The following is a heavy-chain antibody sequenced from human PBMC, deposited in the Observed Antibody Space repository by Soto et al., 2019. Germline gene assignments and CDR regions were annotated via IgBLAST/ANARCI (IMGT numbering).Heavy chain of an antibody. CDR1: GYHLISYG. CDR3: ARAQYCSGGTCHFDY. CDR2: ISAYNGNT. J-gene: IGHJ4*01. V-gene: IGHV1-18*01. Sequence: ASVKVSCKASGYHLISYGFTWVRQAPGQGLEWMGWISAYNGNTKYGQKFQGRVSMTTDTSTSAAYMELRSLRSDDTAVYYCARAQYCSGGTCHFDYWGQGTLVTVSS. D-gene: IGHD2-15*01.